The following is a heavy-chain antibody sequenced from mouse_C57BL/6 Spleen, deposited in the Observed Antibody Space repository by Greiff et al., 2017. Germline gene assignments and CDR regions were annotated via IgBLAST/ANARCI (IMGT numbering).Heavy chain of an antibody. V-gene: IGHV1-9*01. CDR3: EYSILFAY. CDR1: GYTFTGYW. D-gene: IGHD2-5*01. CDR2: ILPGSGST. J-gene: IGHJ3*01. Sequence: QVQLQQSGAELMKPGASVKLSCKATGYTFTGYWIEWVKQRPGHGLEWIGGILPGSGSTNSNEKFKGKATFTVATSSNTAYMQLSSLKTEDSAMYYCEYSILFAYWGQGTPVTVSA.